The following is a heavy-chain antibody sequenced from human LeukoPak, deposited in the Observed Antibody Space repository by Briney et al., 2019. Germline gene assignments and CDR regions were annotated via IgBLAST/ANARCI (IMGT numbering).Heavy chain of an antibody. V-gene: IGHV4-4*09. J-gene: IGHJ5*02. CDR3: AHRQGSMSGSYDYFDT. CDR1: GGSHNDYY. Sequence: SETVSLTCSVSGGSHNDYYWSWLRQPPGQGLEGIAYIYRGEYTNYNPPLRSRATISIDTSKNQFSLEVSSLTAAHTGIYYSAHRQGSMSGSYDYFDTWGQGILVTVSS. D-gene: IGHD1-26*01. CDR2: IYRGEYT.